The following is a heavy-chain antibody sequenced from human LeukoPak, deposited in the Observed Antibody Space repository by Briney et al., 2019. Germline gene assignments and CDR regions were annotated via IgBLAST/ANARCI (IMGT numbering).Heavy chain of an antibody. D-gene: IGHD3-10*01. CDR3: AKDPIGAYGSGSYYSSSN. Sequence: PGGSLTLSCAASGFTFSSYAMSWVRQAPGKGLEWVSAISGSGGSTYYADSVKGRFTISRDNSKNTLYLQMNSLRAEDTAVYYCAKDPIGAYGSGSYYSSSNWGQGTLVTVSS. CDR1: GFTFSSYA. CDR2: ISGSGGST. V-gene: IGHV3-23*01. J-gene: IGHJ4*02.